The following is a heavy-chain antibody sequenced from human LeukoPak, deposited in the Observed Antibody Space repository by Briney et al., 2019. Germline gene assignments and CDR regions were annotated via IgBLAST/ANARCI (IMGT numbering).Heavy chain of an antibody. CDR1: GYTFSSYA. CDR2: ISGSGGST. Sequence: GGSLRLSCGASGYTFSSYAMSWVRQAPGKGLEWVSAISGSGGSTYHADSVKGRFTISRDNSKNTLYLQMNSLRAEDTAVYYCAKDRRSNGDWGQGTLVTVSS. V-gene: IGHV3-23*01. D-gene: IGHD4-17*01. J-gene: IGHJ4*02. CDR3: AKDRRSNGD.